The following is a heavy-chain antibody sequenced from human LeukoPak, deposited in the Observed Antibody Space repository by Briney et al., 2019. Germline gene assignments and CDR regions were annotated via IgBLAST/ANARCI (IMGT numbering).Heavy chain of an antibody. CDR3: AREYYDYVWGSYRYTPPLGY. J-gene: IGHJ4*02. V-gene: IGHV3-30*02. CDR1: GFTFSSYG. D-gene: IGHD3-16*02. Sequence: GGSLRLSCAASGFTFSSYGMHWVRQAPGKGLEWVAFIRYDGSNKYYADSVKGRFTISRDNSKNTLYLQMNSLRAEDTAVYYCAREYYDYVWGSYRYTPPLGYWGQGTLVTVSS. CDR2: IRYDGSNK.